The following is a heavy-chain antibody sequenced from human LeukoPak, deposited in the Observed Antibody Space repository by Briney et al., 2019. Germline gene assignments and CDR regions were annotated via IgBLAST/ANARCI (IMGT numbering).Heavy chain of an antibody. D-gene: IGHD4-17*01. J-gene: IGHJ4*02. V-gene: IGHV3-48*01. CDR2: ISSGSSDI. Sequence: GGSLRLSCAASGFTFSSYSMNWVRQDPGKGLEWLSYISSGSSDIHYADSVKGRFTISRDNAKNSLYLQMNSLRAEDTAVYYCARDTGPVDYWGQGTLVTVSS. CDR1: GFTFSSYS. CDR3: ARDTGPVDY.